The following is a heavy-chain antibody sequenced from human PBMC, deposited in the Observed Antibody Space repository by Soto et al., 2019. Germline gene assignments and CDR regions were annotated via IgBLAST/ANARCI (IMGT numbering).Heavy chain of an antibody. Sequence: DVQLVESGGGLVQPGGSLRLSCAASGFTFSIYSMNWVRQAAGKRLEWVSYISSSSSTIYYADSVKGRFTISRDNAKNSLYLQMNSLRDEDTAVYYCAREGGGQWLWGAGMDVWGQGTTVTVSS. D-gene: IGHD6-19*01. CDR1: GFTFSIYS. V-gene: IGHV3-48*02. J-gene: IGHJ6*02. CDR3: AREGGGQWLWGAGMDV. CDR2: ISSSSSTI.